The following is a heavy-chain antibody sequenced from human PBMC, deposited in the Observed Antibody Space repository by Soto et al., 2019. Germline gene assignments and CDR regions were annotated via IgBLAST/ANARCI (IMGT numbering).Heavy chain of an antibody. CDR3: AKVGHPYYYDTSGYLLFDY. J-gene: IGHJ4*02. Sequence: GGSLRLSCAASGFTFSSYAMSWVRQAPGKGLEWVSAISGSAGSTYYADSVKGRFTISRDNSKNTLYLQMNSLRAEDTAVYYCAKVGHPYYYDTSGYLLFDYWGQGTLVTVSS. CDR1: GFTFSSYA. V-gene: IGHV3-23*01. CDR2: ISGSAGST. D-gene: IGHD3-22*01.